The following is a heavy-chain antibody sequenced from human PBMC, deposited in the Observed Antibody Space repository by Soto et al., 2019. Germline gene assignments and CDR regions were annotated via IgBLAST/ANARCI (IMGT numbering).Heavy chain of an antibody. CDR3: AKGYYSGYDLAYFDY. J-gene: IGHJ4*02. CDR1: GGSVSNTDSY. V-gene: IGHV4-30-4*01. CDR2: IYYSGTT. D-gene: IGHD5-12*01. Sequence: PSETLSLTCTVSGGSVSNTDSYWSWIRQAPGKGLEWVGHIYYSGTTYYNPSLKGRLTISVDTSKNQFSLTLTSVTAEDTALYYCAKGYYSGYDLAYFDYWGQGTLVTVSS.